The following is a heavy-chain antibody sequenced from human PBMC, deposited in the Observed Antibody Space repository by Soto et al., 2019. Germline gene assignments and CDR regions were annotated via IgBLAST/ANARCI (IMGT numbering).Heavy chain of an antibody. CDR1: GGSISSSNW. D-gene: IGHD2-15*01. J-gene: IGHJ3*02. CDR2: IYYSGST. V-gene: IGHV4-4*02. Sequence: SETLSLTCAVSGGSISSSNWWSWVRQPPGKGLEWIGYIYYSGSTNYNNPSFKSRVTISLDTSKNQFSLKLSSVTAADTAIYYCARQRCGGGRCYDAFDIWGQGTMVTVSS. CDR3: ARQRCGGGRCYDAFDI.